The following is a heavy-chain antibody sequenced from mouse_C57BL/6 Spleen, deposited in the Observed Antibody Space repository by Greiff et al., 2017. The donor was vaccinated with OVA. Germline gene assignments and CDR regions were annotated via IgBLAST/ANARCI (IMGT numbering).Heavy chain of an antibody. CDR3: TYDGYYLYWYFDV. V-gene: IGHV14-1*01. D-gene: IGHD2-3*01. Sequence: EVQLQQSGAELVRPGASVKLSCTASGFNIKDYYMHWVKQRPEQGLEWIGRIDPEDGDTEYAPKFQGKATMTADTSSNTAYLQLSSLTSEDTAIYYCTYDGYYLYWYFDVWGTGTTVTVSS. CDR1: GFNIKDYY. CDR2: IDPEDGDT. J-gene: IGHJ1*03.